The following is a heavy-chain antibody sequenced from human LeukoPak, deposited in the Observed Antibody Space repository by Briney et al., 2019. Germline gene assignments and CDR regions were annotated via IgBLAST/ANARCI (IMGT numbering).Heavy chain of an antibody. V-gene: IGHV3-74*01. D-gene: IGHD2-21*02. J-gene: IGHJ4*02. Sequence: GGSLRLSCAASGFTFSSYWMHWVRQAPGKGLVWVSRINSDGSSTSYADSVKGRFTISRDNAKNTLYLQMNSLSAEDTAVYYCARDPGDYYFDYWGQGTLVTVSS. CDR1: GFTFSSYW. CDR2: INSDGSST. CDR3: ARDPGDYYFDY.